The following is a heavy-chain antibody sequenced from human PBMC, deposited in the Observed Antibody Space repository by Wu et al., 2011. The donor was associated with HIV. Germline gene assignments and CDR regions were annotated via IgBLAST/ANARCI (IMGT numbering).Heavy chain of an antibody. D-gene: IGHD5-24*01. V-gene: IGHV1-24*01. CDR2: FDPEHGET. J-gene: IGHJ4*02. Sequence: QVQLVQSGAEVKKPGASVKVSCKVSGNSLSELSMHWVRQTPGKGLEWMGGFDPEHGETIYAQKFQGRVTMTEDKSTDTAYMELSSLRSEDTAVYYCATMATIFSLSNWGQGTLVTVSS. CDR3: ATMATIFSLSN. CDR1: GNSLSELS.